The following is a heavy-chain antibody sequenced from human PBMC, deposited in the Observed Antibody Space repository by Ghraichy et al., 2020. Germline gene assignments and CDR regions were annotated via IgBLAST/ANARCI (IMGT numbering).Heavy chain of an antibody. J-gene: IGHJ4*02. CDR3: VKPEYDFWSGYNY. CDR1: GFTFSTYA. V-gene: IGHV3-64D*06. Sequence: GGSLRLSCSASGFTFSTYAVHWVRQAPGKGLEYVSAISANGGSTYYADSVKGRFTISRENSKNTLYLQMSSLRAEDPAVYYCVKPEYDFWSGYNYWGQGTLVTVSS. CDR2: ISANGGST. D-gene: IGHD3-3*01.